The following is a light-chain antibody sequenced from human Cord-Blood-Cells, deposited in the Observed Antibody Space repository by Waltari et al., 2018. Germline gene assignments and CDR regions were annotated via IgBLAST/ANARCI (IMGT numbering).Light chain of an antibody. Sequence: EIVMTQSPATLSVSPGERATLSCRASQSVSSNLAWYPQKPCQAPRLLIYGASTRATGIPARFSGSGSGTEFTLTISSLQSEDFAVYYCQQYNNWPRWTFGQGTKVEIK. V-gene: IGKV3-15*01. CDR1: QSVSSN. CDR2: GAS. J-gene: IGKJ1*01. CDR3: QQYNNWPRWT.